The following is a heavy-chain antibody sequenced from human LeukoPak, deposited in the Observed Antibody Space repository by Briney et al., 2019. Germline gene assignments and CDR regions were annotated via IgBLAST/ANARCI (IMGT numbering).Heavy chain of an antibody. CDR1: GFTFSRHA. CDR3: AKDGAIAASGYYYYGMDF. V-gene: IGHV3-30*01. CDR2: MSYDGSHE. Sequence: GGSLRLSCPASGFTFSRHAMYWVRQPPGKGLEWVAVMSYDGSHEKYADAVRGRFTISRDNSKNTLFLQMDSLTTADTAVYFCAKDGAIAASGYYYYGMDFWGQGTTVIVSS. D-gene: IGHD6-13*01. J-gene: IGHJ6*02.